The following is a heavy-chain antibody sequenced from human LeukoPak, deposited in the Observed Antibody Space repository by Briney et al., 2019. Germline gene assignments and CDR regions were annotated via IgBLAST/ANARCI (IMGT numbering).Heavy chain of an antibody. CDR1: GFTFSSYE. Sequence: GGSLRLSCAASGFTFSSYEMNWVRQAPGKGLEWVSAISGSGGSTSYADSVKGRFTISRDNSKNTLFLQMSSLRAEDTAVYYCATEYYDILTGYFDYWGQGTLVTVSS. CDR2: ISGSGGST. J-gene: IGHJ4*02. D-gene: IGHD3-9*01. CDR3: ATEYYDILTGYFDY. V-gene: IGHV3-23*01.